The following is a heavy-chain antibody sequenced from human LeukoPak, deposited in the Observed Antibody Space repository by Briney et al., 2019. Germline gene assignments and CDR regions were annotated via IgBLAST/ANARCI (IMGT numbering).Heavy chain of an antibody. Sequence: GGSLRLSCAASGFTFSSYEMNWVRQAPGKGLEWVSYISSSGSTVYYAASVKGRFTISRDNAKNSLYLQMNSLRAEDTAVYYCATVAVAGGYWGQGTLVTVSS. CDR1: GFTFSSYE. D-gene: IGHD6-19*01. CDR2: ISSSGSTV. V-gene: IGHV3-48*03. CDR3: ATVAVAGGY. J-gene: IGHJ4*02.